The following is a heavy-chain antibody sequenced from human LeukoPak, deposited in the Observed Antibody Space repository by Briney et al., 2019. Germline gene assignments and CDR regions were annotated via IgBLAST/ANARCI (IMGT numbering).Heavy chain of an antibody. Sequence: SETLSLTCAVYGGSFSVYYWSWIRQPPGKGREWIGEINHSGSTNYNPSLKSRVTISVDTSKNQFSLKLSSVTAADTAVYYCARGKDDYVWGSHPRDFDYWGQGTLVTVSS. CDR2: INHSGST. J-gene: IGHJ4*02. D-gene: IGHD3-16*01. V-gene: IGHV4-34*01. CDR3: ARGKDDYVWGSHPRDFDY. CDR1: GGSFSVYY.